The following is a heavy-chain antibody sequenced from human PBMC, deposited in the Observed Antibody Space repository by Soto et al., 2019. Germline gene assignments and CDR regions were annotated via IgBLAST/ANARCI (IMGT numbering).Heavy chain of an antibody. Sequence: QLQLQESGSGLVKPSQTLSLTCAVSGGSISSGGYSWSWIRQPPGKGLEWIGYIYHSGITYYNPTLKSRVTISVDRSKNQDSLKLSSVTAAARAVYYCAAGGGLPRYYWGQGTLVTVSS. J-gene: IGHJ4*02. V-gene: IGHV4-30-2*01. CDR1: GGSISSGGYS. CDR3: AAGGGLPRYY. CDR2: IYHSGIT. D-gene: IGHD5-12*01.